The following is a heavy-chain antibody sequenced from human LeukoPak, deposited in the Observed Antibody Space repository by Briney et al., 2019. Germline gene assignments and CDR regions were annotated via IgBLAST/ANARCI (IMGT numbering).Heavy chain of an antibody. CDR2: FSVSDQAT. Sequence: GGTLRLSCAASGFTFSSYAMSWVRQAPGKGLEWVSGFSVSDQATYYADSVKGRFTISRDNAKNSLYLQMNSLRAEDTAVYYCAELGITMIGGVWGKGTTVTISS. CDR3: AELGITMIGGV. J-gene: IGHJ6*04. V-gene: IGHV3-23*01. CDR1: GFTFSSYA. D-gene: IGHD3-10*02.